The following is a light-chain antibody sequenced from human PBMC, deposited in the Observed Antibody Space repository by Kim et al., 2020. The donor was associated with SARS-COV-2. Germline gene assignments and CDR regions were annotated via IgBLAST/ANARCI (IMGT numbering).Light chain of an antibody. V-gene: IGLV3-19*01. CDR2: GYN. CDR3: NSRDSSGYQFV. Sequence: SVQTVRITGQGDSLGSCDGNWYQQKPGQAPVVVIYGYNNRPSGIPARFSGSRSGNTASLTITGAQAEDEADYYCNSRDSSGYQFVFGTGTQLTVL. CDR1: SLGSCD. J-gene: IGLJ1*01.